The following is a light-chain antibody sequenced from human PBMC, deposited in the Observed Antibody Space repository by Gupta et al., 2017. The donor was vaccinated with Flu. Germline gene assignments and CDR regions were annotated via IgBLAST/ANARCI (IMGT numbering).Light chain of an antibody. Sequence: SFELTQPPSVSVSPGQTARITCSGGKLDDTYVCWYQQRPGQSPVLVVYQDDKRPAGTPDRFSGFSSGTTAALTLSGTQAVDEADYYCQAWDNNIVIFGGGTKLTVL. V-gene: IGLV3-1*01. CDR3: QAWDNNIVI. J-gene: IGLJ2*01. CDR2: QDD. CDR1: KLDDTY.